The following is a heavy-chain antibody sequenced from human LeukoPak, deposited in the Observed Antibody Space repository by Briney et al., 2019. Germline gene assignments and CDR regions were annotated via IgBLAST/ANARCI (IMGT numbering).Heavy chain of an antibody. V-gene: IGHV3-9*01. CDR1: GFTFDDYA. J-gene: IGHJ4*02. CDR2: ISWNSGSI. CDR3: AKDAFGEQQLVLDY. Sequence: GRSLRLSCAASGFTFDDYAMHWVRHAPGKGLEWVSGISWNSGSIGYVDSVKGRFTISRDNAKNSLYLQMNSLRAEDTALYYCAKDAFGEQQLVLDYWGQGTLVTVSS. D-gene: IGHD6-13*01.